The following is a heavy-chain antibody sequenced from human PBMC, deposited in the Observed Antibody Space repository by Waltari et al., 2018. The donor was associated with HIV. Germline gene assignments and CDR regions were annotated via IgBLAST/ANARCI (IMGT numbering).Heavy chain of an antibody. CDR1: GGSTSSSNW. CDR3: ARGTKAAAGSVDY. V-gene: IGHV4-4*02. D-gene: IGHD6-13*01. J-gene: IGHJ4*02. CDR2: IYHSGST. Sequence: QVQLQVSGPGLVKPSGTLSPTCAVSGGSTSSSNWWSWVLQPPGKGLEWIGEIYHSGSTNYNPSLKSRVTISVDKSKNQFSLKLSSVTAADTAVYYCARGTKAAAGSVDYWGQGTLVTVSS.